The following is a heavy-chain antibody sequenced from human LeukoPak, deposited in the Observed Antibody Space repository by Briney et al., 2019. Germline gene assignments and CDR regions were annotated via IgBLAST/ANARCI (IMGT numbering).Heavy chain of an antibody. CDR2: IYSGGST. Sequence: QAGGSLRLSCAASGFTVSSNYMSWVRQAPGKGLEWVSVIYSGGSTYYADSVKGRFTISRHNSKNTLYLQMNSLRAEDTAVYYCARDWNGDYAGRGAFDIWGQGTMVTVSS. CDR1: GFTVSSNY. CDR3: ARDWNGDYAGRGAFDI. J-gene: IGHJ3*02. D-gene: IGHD4-17*01. V-gene: IGHV3-53*04.